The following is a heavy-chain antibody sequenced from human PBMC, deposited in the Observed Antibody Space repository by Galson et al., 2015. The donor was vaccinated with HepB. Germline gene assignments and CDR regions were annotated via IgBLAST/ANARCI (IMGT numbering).Heavy chain of an antibody. J-gene: IGHJ4*02. CDR1: GFTFSSYW. CDR3: ARGDSSGYYHHYFDY. D-gene: IGHD3-22*01. Sequence: SLRLSCAASGFTFSSYWMSWVRQAPGKGLEWVANIKQDGSEKYYVDSVKGRFTISRDNAKNSLYLQMNSLRAEDTAVYYCARGDSSGYYHHYFDYWGQGTLVTVSS. CDR2: IKQDGSEK. V-gene: IGHV3-7*01.